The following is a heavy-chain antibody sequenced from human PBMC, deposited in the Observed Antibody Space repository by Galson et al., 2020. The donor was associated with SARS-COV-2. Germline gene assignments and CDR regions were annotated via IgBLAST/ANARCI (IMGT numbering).Heavy chain of an antibody. J-gene: IGHJ4*02. D-gene: IGHD1-26*01. Sequence: PSETLSLTCAVSGGSVSSGAFSWSWIRQPPGQGLEWIGYIYDSGNTYYNPSLKSRVSISVDRSKNQFSLNLSSVTAADTAVYYCARGQQTELLTPFDFWGQGTLVIVSA. CDR3: ARGQQTELLTPFDF. CDR1: GGSVSSGAFS. CDR2: IYDSGNT. V-gene: IGHV4-30-2*01.